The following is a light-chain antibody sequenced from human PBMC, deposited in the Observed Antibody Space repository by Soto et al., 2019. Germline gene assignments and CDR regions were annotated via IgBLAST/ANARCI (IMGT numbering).Light chain of an antibody. Sequence: QSVLTQPASVSGAPGQSITISCTGTSSDVGGYNCVSWYQQHPGKAPKFMIYDVSNRPSGVSNRLSGSKSGNTASLTISGLQAEDEADYYCSSYTTSNTRQIVFGTGTKV. J-gene: IGLJ1*01. CDR1: SSDVGGYNC. CDR3: SSYTTSNTRQIV. CDR2: DVS. V-gene: IGLV2-14*01.